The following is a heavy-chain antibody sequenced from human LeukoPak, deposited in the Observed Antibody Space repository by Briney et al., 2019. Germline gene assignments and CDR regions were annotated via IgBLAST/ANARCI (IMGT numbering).Heavy chain of an antibody. CDR1: GGTFNSSG. Sequence: GASVKVSCNASGGTFNSSGISWVRQAPGQGLEWMGGIISFFGAAHYIQKFQGRLTMTADESTSTAYMELSSLTSEDTAVYYCTRDPSVDYDLLSHWFDPWGQGTLVTVSS. D-gene: IGHD3-9*01. CDR3: TRDPSVDYDLLSHWFDP. J-gene: IGHJ5*02. V-gene: IGHV1-69*13. CDR2: IISFFGAA.